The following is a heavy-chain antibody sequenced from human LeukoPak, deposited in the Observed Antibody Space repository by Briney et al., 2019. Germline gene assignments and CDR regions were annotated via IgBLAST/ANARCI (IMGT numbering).Heavy chain of an antibody. CDR2: IKQDGSEK. Sequence: GGSLRLSCAASGFTFSSYWMSRVRQAPGKGLDWEAKIKQDGSEKYYVDSVKGRFTISRDNAKNSLYLQMNSLRAEDTAVYYCARARRYLGYCSGGSCYGYFDYWGQGTLVTVSS. CDR1: GFTFSSYW. V-gene: IGHV3-7*01. D-gene: IGHD2-15*01. J-gene: IGHJ4*02. CDR3: ARARRYLGYCSGGSCYGYFDY.